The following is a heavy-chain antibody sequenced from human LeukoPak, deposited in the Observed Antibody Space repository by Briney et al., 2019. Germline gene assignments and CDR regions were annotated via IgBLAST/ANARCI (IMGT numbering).Heavy chain of an antibody. CDR2: IRYDGSNK. V-gene: IGHV3-30*02. CDR1: GFTFSSYG. D-gene: IGHD7-27*01. CDR3: ARGGWGADWGGGFDP. J-gene: IGHJ5*02. Sequence: PGGSLRLSCAASGFTFSSYGMHWVRQAPGKGLEWVAFIRYDGSNKYYADSVKGRFTISRDNSKNTLYLQMDSLRVEDTAVFYCARGGWGADWGGGFDPWGQGTLVTVSS.